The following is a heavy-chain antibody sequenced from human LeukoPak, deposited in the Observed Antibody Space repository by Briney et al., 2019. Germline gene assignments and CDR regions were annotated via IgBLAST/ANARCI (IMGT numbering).Heavy chain of an antibody. D-gene: IGHD3-22*01. CDR2: IQYDGSYK. V-gene: IGHV3-30*02. CDR3: AKAGSIYDSSGQPTLWDYYYYMDA. J-gene: IGHJ6*03. Sequence: GGSLRLSCAASGFTFSTYGMHWVRQAPGKGLEWVAFIQYDGSYKYYADSVKGRFTISRDNSKNTLYLQMNSLRAEDTAVYYCAKAGSIYDSSGQPTLWDYYYYMDAWGKGTTVTISS. CDR1: GFTFSTYG.